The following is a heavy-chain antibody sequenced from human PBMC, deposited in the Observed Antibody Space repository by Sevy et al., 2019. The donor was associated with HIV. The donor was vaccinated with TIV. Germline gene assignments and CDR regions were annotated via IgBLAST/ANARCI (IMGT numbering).Heavy chain of an antibody. V-gene: IGHV3-48*02. CDR2: ISSSSSTI. CDR3: ARDRFWSGYYWVAFDI. J-gene: IGHJ3*02. D-gene: IGHD3-3*01. Sequence: GGSLRLSCAASGFTFSSYSMNWVRQAPGKGLEWVSYISSSSSTIYYADSVKGRFTISRDNAKNSLYLQMNSLRDEDTAVYYCARDRFWSGYYWVAFDIWGQGTMVTVSS. CDR1: GFTFSSYS.